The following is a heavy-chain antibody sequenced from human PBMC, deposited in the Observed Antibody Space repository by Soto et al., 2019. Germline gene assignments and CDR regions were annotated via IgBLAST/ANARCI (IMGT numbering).Heavy chain of an antibody. CDR2: ISSYNGNT. V-gene: IGHV1-18*01. J-gene: IGHJ6*02. D-gene: IGHD6-6*01. CDR1: GYTFITYG. CDR3: ARDRPTSSIRARDYYYAMDV. Sequence: QVQLVQSGAEVKKPGASVKVSCKASGYTFITYGISWVRQAPGQGLEWMGWISSYNGNTNYAQKLQGRVTMTTDTSTTTAYMAGRSLRADDTAVYYGARDRPTSSIRARDYYYAMDVWGQGTTVTVSS.